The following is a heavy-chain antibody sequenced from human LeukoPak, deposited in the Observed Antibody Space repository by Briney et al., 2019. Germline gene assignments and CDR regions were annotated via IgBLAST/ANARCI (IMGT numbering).Heavy chain of an antibody. V-gene: IGHV1-2*02. CDR2: INPNSGGT. D-gene: IGHD1-1*01. Sequence: ASVKVSCKASGYTFTGYYMHWVRQAPGQGLEWMGWINPNSGGTNYAQKFQGRVTMTTDTSTNTAYMELSSLRSDDTAVYYCARGRPESPFDPWGQGTLVTVSS. CDR1: GYTFTGYY. CDR3: ARGRPESPFDP. J-gene: IGHJ5*02.